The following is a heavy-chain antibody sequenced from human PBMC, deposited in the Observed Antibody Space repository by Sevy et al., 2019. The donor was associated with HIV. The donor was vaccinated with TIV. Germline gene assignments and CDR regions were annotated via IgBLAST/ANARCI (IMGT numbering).Heavy chain of an antibody. Sequence: GGSLRLSCAASGFTFSSYAMSWVRQAPGKGLEWVSAISGSGGSTYYADSVKGRFTISRDNSKNTLYLQMNSLRAEETAVYYCAKEVVKYYYGSGSTFDYWGQGTLVTVSS. J-gene: IGHJ4*02. CDR2: ISGSGGST. CDR3: AKEVVKYYYGSGSTFDY. CDR1: GFTFSSYA. D-gene: IGHD3-10*01. V-gene: IGHV3-23*01.